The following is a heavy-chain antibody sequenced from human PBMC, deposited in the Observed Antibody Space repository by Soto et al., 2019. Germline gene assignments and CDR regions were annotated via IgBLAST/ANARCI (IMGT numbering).Heavy chain of an antibody. Sequence: GGSLRLSCAASGFTFSDSALHWVRQASGKGLEWVGRIRNKVNSYATIYAASVRGRFTISRDDSKNTAYLHMNSLKTDDAAVYYCARPSDSADYDWFFDLWGRGTLVTVSS. CDR3: ARPSDSADYDWFFDL. CDR1: GFTFSDSA. V-gene: IGHV3-73*01. D-gene: IGHD4-17*01. CDR2: IRNKVNSYAT. J-gene: IGHJ2*01.